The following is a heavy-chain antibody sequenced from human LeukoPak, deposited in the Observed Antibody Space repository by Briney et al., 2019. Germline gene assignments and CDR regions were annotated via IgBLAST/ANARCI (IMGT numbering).Heavy chain of an antibody. CDR2: ISDSGGST. D-gene: IGHD2-15*01. V-gene: IGHV3-64D*09. CDR3: VRGYSFGPYGMDV. Sequence: GGSLRLSCSPSGFPSSSYAMHWVRQAPGKGLEYVSAISDSGGSTYYADSVKGRFTISRDNSKNTLYLHMSSLRAEDTAVYFCVRGYSFGPYGMDVWGQGTTVTVSS. J-gene: IGHJ6*02. CDR1: GFPSSSYA.